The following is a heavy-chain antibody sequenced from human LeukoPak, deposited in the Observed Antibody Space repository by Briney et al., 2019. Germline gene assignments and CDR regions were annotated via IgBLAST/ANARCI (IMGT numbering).Heavy chain of an antibody. D-gene: IGHD4-23*01. CDR2: IYSGGST. Sequence: PGGSLRLSCAASGFTVSSNYMSWVRQAPGKGLEWVSVIYSGGSTYYADSVKGRFTISRDNSKNTLYLQMNSLRAEDTAVYYCARDPDGGNSGTWGQGALVTVSS. CDR1: GFTVSSNY. J-gene: IGHJ4*02. V-gene: IGHV3-53*01. CDR3: ARDPDGGNSGT.